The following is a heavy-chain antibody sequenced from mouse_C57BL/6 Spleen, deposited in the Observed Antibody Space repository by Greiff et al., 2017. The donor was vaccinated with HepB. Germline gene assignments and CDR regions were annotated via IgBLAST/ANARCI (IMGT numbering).Heavy chain of an antibody. Sequence: EVQGVESGEGLVKPGGSLKLSCAASGFTFSSYAMSWVRQTPEKRLEWVAYISSGGDYIYYADTVKGRFTISRDNARNTLYLQMSSLKSEDTAMYYCTREDDYDGGSDAMDYWGQGTSVTVSS. D-gene: IGHD2-4*01. CDR1: GFTFSSYA. J-gene: IGHJ4*01. CDR2: ISSGGDYI. V-gene: IGHV5-9-1*02. CDR3: TREDDYDGGSDAMDY.